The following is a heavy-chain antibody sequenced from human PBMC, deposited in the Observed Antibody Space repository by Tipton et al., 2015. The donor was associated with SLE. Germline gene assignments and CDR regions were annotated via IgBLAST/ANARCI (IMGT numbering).Heavy chain of an antibody. CDR3: ALMVRGAFDY. V-gene: IGHV4-59*01. Sequence: TLSLTCTVSGGSISSYYWSWIRQPPGKGLEGIGYIYYSGSTNYNPSLKSRVTISVDTSKNQFSLKLSSVTAADTAVYYCALMVRGAFDYWGQGTLVTVSS. CDR1: GGSISSYY. D-gene: IGHD3-10*01. J-gene: IGHJ4*02. CDR2: IYYSGST.